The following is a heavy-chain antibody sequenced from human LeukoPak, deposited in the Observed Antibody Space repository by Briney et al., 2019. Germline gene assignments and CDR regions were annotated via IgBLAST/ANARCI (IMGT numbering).Heavy chain of an antibody. J-gene: IGHJ3*02. CDR1: GGSISSSSYY. D-gene: IGHD2/OR15-2a*01. CDR3: ARRVSNFDAFDI. Sequence: SETLSLTCTVSGGSISSSSYYWGWIRQPPGKGLEWIGSIYYSGSTYYNPSLKSRVTISVNTSKSQLSLKLSSVTAADTAVYYCARRVSNFDAFDIWGQGTMVTVSS. CDR2: IYYSGST. V-gene: IGHV4-39*01.